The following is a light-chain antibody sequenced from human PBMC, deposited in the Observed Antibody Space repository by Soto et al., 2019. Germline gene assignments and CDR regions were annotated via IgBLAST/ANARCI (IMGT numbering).Light chain of an antibody. CDR3: AAWDNSLSGYV. Sequence: QSVLTQPPSASGTPGQRITISCSGTSCNIGSNYVYWYHQLPGTAPKLLIYCNNQRPSWGPDRFSGSTSATSAALPISGLRSEDDADYYCAAWDNSLSGYVFGTGTKVTVL. CDR1: SCNIGSNY. V-gene: IGLV1-47*02. J-gene: IGLJ1*01. CDR2: CNN.